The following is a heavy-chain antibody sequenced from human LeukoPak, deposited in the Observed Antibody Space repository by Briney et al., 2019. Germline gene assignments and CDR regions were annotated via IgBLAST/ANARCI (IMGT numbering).Heavy chain of an antibody. Sequence: GGSLRLSCAASGFTLSSYWMIWVRQAPGKGLEWVANIKQDGSEISYVDSVKGRSTISRDNAKNSLYLQMNSLRAEDTAVYYCVRGNPFGGYWGQGTLVTVSS. V-gene: IGHV3-7*03. CDR3: VRGNPFGGY. CDR2: IKQDGSEI. D-gene: IGHD2-15*01. CDR1: GFTLSSYW. J-gene: IGHJ4*02.